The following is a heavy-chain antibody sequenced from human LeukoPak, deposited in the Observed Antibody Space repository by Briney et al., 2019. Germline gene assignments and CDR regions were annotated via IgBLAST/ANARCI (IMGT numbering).Heavy chain of an antibody. J-gene: IGHJ5*02. V-gene: IGHV3-74*01. D-gene: IGHD1-26*01. CDR2: INTDGRST. CDR1: GFALRSYW. Sequence: SLRLSCAPSGFALRSYWMHSVRQTPPKGLLCVSRINTDGRSTSYADSVKGRFTISRDSAKNTLYLQMNSLRAEDTAVYYCARVSPKDGIVGAKWFDPWGQGTLVAVSS. CDR3: ARVSPKDGIVGAKWFDP.